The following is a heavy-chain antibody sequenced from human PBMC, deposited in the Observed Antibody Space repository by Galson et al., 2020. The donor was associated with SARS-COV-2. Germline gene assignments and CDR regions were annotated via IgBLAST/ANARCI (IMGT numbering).Heavy chain of an antibody. CDR2: ISSKSGKI. Sequence: YAMHWVRQAPGKGLEWVSGISSKSGKIGYADSVKGRFTISRDNVKNSVFLQMNSLRAEDTALYYCVKDRGSTWPISIYGVIIGNYMDVWGKGTTVTVSS. V-gene: IGHV3-9*01. CDR3: VKDRGSTWPISIYGVIIGNYMDV. J-gene: IGHJ6*03. CDR1: YA. D-gene: IGHD3-3*01.